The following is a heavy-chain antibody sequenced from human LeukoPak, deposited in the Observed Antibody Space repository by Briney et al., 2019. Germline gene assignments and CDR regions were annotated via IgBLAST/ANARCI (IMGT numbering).Heavy chain of an antibody. J-gene: IGHJ4*02. CDR1: GGSISSSSYY. Sequence: SETLSLTCTVSGGSISSSSYYWGWIRQPPGKGLEWIGSIYYSGSTYYNPSLKSRVTISVDTSKNQFSLKLSSVTAADTAVYYCARNGNYEYYFDYWGQGTLVTVSS. D-gene: IGHD4-11*01. CDR2: IYYSGST. V-gene: IGHV4-39*07. CDR3: ARNGNYEYYFDY.